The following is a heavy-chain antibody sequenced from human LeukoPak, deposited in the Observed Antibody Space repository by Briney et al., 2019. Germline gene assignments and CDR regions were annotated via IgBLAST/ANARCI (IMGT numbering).Heavy chain of an antibody. Sequence: MSSETLSLTCTVAGVSITDYHWAWIRQPPEKGLERIGYMYYSWHSHYNPSLKRRVYISVDTSKSQVSLKLTSVTAVYTAVYYCARWSFKPQLLFFDYWSQGTLVTVSS. CDR2: MYYSWHS. D-gene: IGHD1-26*01. CDR3: ARWSFKPQLLFFDY. CDR1: GVSITDYH. J-gene: IGHJ4*02. V-gene: IGHV4-59*01.